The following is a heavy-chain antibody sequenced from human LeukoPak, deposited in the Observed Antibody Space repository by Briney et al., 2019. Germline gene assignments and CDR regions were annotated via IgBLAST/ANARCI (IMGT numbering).Heavy chain of an antibody. Sequence: PGGSLRLSCAASGFTFSSYWMHWVRQAPGKGLVWVSRINRDGSYTSYADSVKGRFTISRDNAENTLYLQMNSLRAEDTAVYYCTMDLTGPKDYWGQGTLVTVSS. CDR2: INRDGSYT. D-gene: IGHD7-27*01. CDR1: GFTFSSYW. J-gene: IGHJ4*02. V-gene: IGHV3-74*01. CDR3: TMDLTGPKDY.